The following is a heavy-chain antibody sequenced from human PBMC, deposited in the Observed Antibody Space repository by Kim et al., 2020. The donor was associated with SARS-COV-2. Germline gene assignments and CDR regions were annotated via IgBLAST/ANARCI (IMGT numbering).Heavy chain of an antibody. CDR2: ISNDGSWQ. J-gene: IGHJ5*02. Sequence: GGSLRLSCAASGFTFSDSPMHWVRQAPGKGLEWVAVISNDGSWQSYPESVKGRFIISRDNSKNTLYMEMNSLRREDTATYYCAREGGTRGHAGWFDARGQGLLVTVSS. CDR3: AREGGTRGHAGWFDA. CDR1: GFTFSDSP. D-gene: IGHD5-12*01. V-gene: IGHV3-30*04.